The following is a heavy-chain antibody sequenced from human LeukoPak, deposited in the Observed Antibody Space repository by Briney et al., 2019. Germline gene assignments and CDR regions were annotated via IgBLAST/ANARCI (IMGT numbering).Heavy chain of an antibody. CDR1: GFTFSNAW. Sequence: GGSLRLSCAASGFTFSNAWMSWVRQAPGKGLEWVGRIKSKTDGGTTDYAAPVKGGFTISRDDSKNTLYLQMNSLKTEDTAVYYCTTLAVARDAFDIWGQGTMVTVSS. CDR3: TTLAVARDAFDI. V-gene: IGHV3-15*01. D-gene: IGHD6-19*01. J-gene: IGHJ3*02. CDR2: IKSKTDGGTT.